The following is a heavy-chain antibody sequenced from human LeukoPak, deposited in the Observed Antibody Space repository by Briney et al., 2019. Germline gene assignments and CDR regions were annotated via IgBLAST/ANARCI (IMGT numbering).Heavy chain of an antibody. CDR2: INIDESTA. CDR1: GFTFSNYW. V-gene: IGHV3-74*01. CDR3: ARNEYSSSGSGQVDV. D-gene: IGHD5-18*01. Sequence: GGSLRLSCVASGFTFSNYWLHWVRQAPGKGLVWVSRINIDESTANYADSVKGRFTISRDNAKNTLYLQMNSLRAEDTAVYYCARNEYSSSGSGQVDVWGQGTTITVSS. J-gene: IGHJ6*02.